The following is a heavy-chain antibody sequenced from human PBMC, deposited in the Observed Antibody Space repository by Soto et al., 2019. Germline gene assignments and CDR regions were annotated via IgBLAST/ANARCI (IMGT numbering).Heavy chain of an antibody. J-gene: IGHJ4*02. CDR2: ISVSGDST. V-gene: IGHV3-23*01. D-gene: IGHD6-13*01. CDR1: GFTFSSYA. Sequence: GGSLRLSCAASGFTFSSYAMNWVRQAPGKGLDWVSVISVSGDSTYYADSVKGRFTISRDNSKNTLYLQMNSLRTEDTAVYYCARRGPGTYFDYWGQGTLVTVSS. CDR3: ARRGPGTYFDY.